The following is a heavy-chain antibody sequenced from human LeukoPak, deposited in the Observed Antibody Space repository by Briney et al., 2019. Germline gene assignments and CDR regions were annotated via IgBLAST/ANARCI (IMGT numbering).Heavy chain of an antibody. J-gene: IGHJ4*02. D-gene: IGHD3-22*01. Sequence: ASVKVSCKASGYTFTSYGISWVRQAPGQGLEWMGWISAYNGNTNYAQKLQGRVTMTTDTSTSTACMELRSLRSDDTAVYYCARDRGYYDSSGYYYFDYWGQGTLVTVSS. CDR2: ISAYNGNT. V-gene: IGHV1-18*01. CDR3: ARDRGYYDSSGYYYFDY. CDR1: GYTFTSYG.